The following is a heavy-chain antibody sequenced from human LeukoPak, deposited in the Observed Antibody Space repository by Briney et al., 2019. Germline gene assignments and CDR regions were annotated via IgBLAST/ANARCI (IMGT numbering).Heavy chain of an antibody. J-gene: IGHJ5*01. CDR1: GFTFSSYW. CDR2: INPAGNYA. Sequence: PGGSLRLSCAASGFTFSSYWMHWVRQAPGKGLVWVSRINPAGNYANYAASVKGRFTISRDNAKNTVYLQMNSLRAEDTALFYCVRDWDHYDFDSWGQGTLVTVSS. D-gene: IGHD3-3*01. CDR3: VRDWDHYDFDS. V-gene: IGHV3-74*01.